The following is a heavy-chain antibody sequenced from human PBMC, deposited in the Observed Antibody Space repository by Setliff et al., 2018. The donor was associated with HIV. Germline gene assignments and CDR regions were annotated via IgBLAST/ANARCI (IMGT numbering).Heavy chain of an antibody. D-gene: IGHD5-12*01. Sequence: SETLSLTCTVSGGSISSGDYFWSWIRQPPGKGLEWIGEMSHSGSAAYNPSLRSRVTMSLDKSNNQFSLKLNSVTAADTAIYYCARRRDGYNLIDYWGQGTLVTVSS. CDR2: MSHSGSA. J-gene: IGHJ4*02. CDR3: ARRRDGYNLIDY. V-gene: IGHV4-30-2*01. CDR1: GGSISSGDYF.